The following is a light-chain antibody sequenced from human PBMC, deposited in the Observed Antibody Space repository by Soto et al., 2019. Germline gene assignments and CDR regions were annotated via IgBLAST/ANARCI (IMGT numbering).Light chain of an antibody. Sequence: DIQMTQSPSSLSASVGDRVTITCRASQSISSYLNWYQQKPGKAPTLLIYAASSLQSGVPSRFSGSGSGTDFTLTISSLQPEDFAPYYCQQSYSTPYTFGQGTKLEIK. CDR2: AAS. CDR3: QQSYSTPYT. CDR1: QSISSY. J-gene: IGKJ2*01. V-gene: IGKV1-39*01.